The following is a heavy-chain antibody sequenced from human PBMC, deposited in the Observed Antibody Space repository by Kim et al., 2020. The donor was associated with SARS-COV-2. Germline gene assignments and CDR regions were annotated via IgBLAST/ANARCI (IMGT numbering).Heavy chain of an antibody. D-gene: IGHD1-26*01. CDR3: ASRRYTGTYYYFDY. J-gene: IGHJ4*02. Sequence: GGSLRLSCAASGFTFSRNWMHWVRQAPGKGLVWVSRINGDGGTTSYADSVKGRFTISRDNAKSTLYLQMNSLRAEDTAVYYCASRRYTGTYYYFDYCGQGTLVTVSS. V-gene: IGHV3-74*01. CDR2: INGDGGTT. CDR1: GFTFSRNW.